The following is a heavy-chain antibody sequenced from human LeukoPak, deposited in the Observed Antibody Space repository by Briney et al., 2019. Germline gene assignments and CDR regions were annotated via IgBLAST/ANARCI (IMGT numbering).Heavy chain of an antibody. J-gene: IGHJ4*02. CDR3: ATDGPLGAPSGLVDY. V-gene: IGHV1-69*04. CDR2: IIPILGIA. Sequence: SVKVSCKASGGTFSSYAISWVRQAPGQGLEWMGRIIPILGIANYAQKFQGRVTMTEDTSTDTAYMELSSLRSEDTAVYCCATDGPLGAPSGLVDYWGQGTLVTVSS. D-gene: IGHD3-16*01. CDR1: GGTFSSYA.